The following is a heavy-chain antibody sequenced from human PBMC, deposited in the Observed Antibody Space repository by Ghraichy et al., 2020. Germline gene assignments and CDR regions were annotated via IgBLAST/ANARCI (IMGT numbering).Heavy chain of an antibody. CDR2: INHSGST. CDR3: ARGGRAVPGRWIDP. J-gene: IGHJ5*02. CDR1: GGSFGDNY. Sequence: SETLSLTCAVYGGSFGDNYWGWIRQPPGKGLEWIGEINHSGSTNYNPSLKSRVTISVDTSKNPFSLKLSSVTAADTAVYYCARGGRAVPGRWIDPWGQGTLVTVSS. D-gene: IGHD1-14*01. V-gene: IGHV4-34*01.